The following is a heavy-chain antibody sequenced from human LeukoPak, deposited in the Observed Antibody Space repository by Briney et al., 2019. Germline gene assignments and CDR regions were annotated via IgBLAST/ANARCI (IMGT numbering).Heavy chain of an antibody. CDR2: INSDGSST. CDR3: ARDEDNGYYYDSSGYYDY. J-gene: IGHJ4*02. V-gene: IGHV3-74*01. CDR1: GFTFGDYA. D-gene: IGHD3-22*01. Sequence: GGSLRLSCTASGFTFGDYAMSWFRQAPGKGLVWVSRINSDGSSTSYADSVKGRFTISRDNAKNTLYLQMNSLRAEDTAVYYCARDEDNGYYYDSSGYYDYWGQGTLVTVSS.